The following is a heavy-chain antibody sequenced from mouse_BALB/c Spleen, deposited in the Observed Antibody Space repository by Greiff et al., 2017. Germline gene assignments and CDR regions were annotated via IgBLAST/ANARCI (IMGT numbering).Heavy chain of an antibody. J-gene: IGHJ3*01. V-gene: IGHV3-8*02. Sequence: DVHLVESGPSLVKPSQTLSLTCSVTGDSITSGYWNWIRKFPGNKLEYMGYISYSGSTYYNPSLKSRISITRDTSKNQYYLQLNSVTTEDTATYYCARSLYDGSSWFAYWGQGTLVTVSA. D-gene: IGHD2-3*01. CDR2: ISYSGST. CDR1: GDSITSGY. CDR3: ARSLYDGSSWFAY.